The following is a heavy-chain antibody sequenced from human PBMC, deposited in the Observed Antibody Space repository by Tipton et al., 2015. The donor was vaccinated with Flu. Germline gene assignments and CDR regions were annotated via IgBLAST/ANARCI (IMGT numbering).Heavy chain of an antibody. Sequence: LRLSCTVSGDSIRSSYWSWIRQPPGMPLEWIGYIYYSGTTGYNPSLRSRVTISVDTSKKQFSLQLRSVTAADTAVYYCARDPSLGMPDYFDYWGQGTLVTASS. CDR2: IYYSGTT. V-gene: IGHV4-59*12. D-gene: IGHD2-2*01. CDR1: GDSIRSSY. J-gene: IGHJ4*02. CDR3: ARDPSLGMPDYFDY.